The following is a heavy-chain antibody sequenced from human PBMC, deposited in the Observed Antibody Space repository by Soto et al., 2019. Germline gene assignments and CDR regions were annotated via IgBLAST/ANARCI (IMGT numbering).Heavy chain of an antibody. V-gene: IGHV3-9*01. CDR1: GFTFDDYA. CDR2: ISWNSGSI. Sequence: EVQLVESGGGLVQPGRSLRLSCAASGFTFDDYAMHWVRQAPGKGLEWVSGISWNSGSIGYADSVKGRFTSSRDNAKNSLYLQMNSLRAEDTALYYCARGPDYGDYLGNWFDPWGQGTLVTVSS. CDR3: ARGPDYGDYLGNWFDP. J-gene: IGHJ5*02. D-gene: IGHD4-17*01.